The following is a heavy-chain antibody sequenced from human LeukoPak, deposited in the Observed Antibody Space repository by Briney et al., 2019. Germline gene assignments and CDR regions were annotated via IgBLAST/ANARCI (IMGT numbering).Heavy chain of an antibody. J-gene: IGHJ5*02. CDR1: GSTFSSYG. CDR3: AKDKSSSWPSNWFDP. V-gene: IGHV3-30*02. D-gene: IGHD6-13*01. Sequence: PGGSLRLSCAASGSTFSSYGMHWVRQAPGKGLEWVAFIRYDGSNKYYAGSVKGRFTISRDNSKNTLYLQMNSLRAGDTAVYYCAKDKSSSWPSNWFDPWGQGTLVTVSS. CDR2: IRYDGSNK.